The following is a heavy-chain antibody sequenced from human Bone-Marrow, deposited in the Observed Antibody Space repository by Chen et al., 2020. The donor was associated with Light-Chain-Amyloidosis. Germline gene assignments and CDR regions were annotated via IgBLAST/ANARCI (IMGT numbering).Heavy chain of an antibody. CDR3: AKDGMYSMSGYYYGMDV. J-gene: IGHJ6*02. CDR2: ISGSGGST. CDR1: GFTFSSYA. V-gene: IGHV3-23*01. Sequence: EVQLLESGGGLVQPGGSLRLSSAASGFTFSSYAMRWVRQAPGKGLEWVADISGSGGSTYYADSVKGRFTISRDNSKNTLYLQMNSLRAEDTAVYYCAKDGMYSMSGYYYGMDVWGQGTTVTVSS. D-gene: IGHD2-8*01.